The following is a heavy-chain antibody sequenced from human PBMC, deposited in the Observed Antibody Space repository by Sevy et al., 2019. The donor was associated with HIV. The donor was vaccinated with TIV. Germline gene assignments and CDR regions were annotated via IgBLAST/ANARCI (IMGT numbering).Heavy chain of an antibody. V-gene: IGHV1-69*13. Sequence: ASVKVSCKASGGTFSSYAISWVRQAPGQGLEWMGGIIPIFGTANYAQKFQGRVTITADESTSTAYMELSSLRSEDTAVYSCAGEGVTQWLVPYPYYYYGMDVWGQGTTVTVSS. CDR2: IIPIFGTA. CDR3: AGEGVTQWLVPYPYYYYGMDV. CDR1: GGTFSSYA. J-gene: IGHJ6*02. D-gene: IGHD6-19*01.